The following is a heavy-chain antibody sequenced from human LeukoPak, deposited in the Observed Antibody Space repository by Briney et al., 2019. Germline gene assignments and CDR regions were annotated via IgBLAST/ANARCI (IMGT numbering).Heavy chain of an antibody. CDR3: AELGITMIGGV. CDR2: ISSSSSIR. Sequence: PGGSLRLSCAASGFIFSRYSMNWVRQAPGKGLEWVSHISSSSSIRHYADSVKGRFTISRDNAKNSLYLQMNSLRAEDTAVYYCAELGITMIGGVWGKGTTVTISS. V-gene: IGHV3-48*01. CDR1: GFIFSRYS. D-gene: IGHD3-10*02. J-gene: IGHJ6*04.